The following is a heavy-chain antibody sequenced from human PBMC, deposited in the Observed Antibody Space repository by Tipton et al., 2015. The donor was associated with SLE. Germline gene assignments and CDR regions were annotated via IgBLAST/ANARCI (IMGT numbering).Heavy chain of an antibody. Sequence: LRLSCAASGFTFSSYSMNWIRQPPGKGLEWIGYIYYSGSTNYNPSLKSRVTISVDTSKNQFSLKLSSVTAADTAVYYCASSPDSSGRYWVDYWGQGTLVTVSS. CDR3: ASSPDSSGRYWVDY. CDR2: IYYSGST. CDR1: GFTFSSYS. J-gene: IGHJ4*02. D-gene: IGHD6-19*01. V-gene: IGHV4-59*01.